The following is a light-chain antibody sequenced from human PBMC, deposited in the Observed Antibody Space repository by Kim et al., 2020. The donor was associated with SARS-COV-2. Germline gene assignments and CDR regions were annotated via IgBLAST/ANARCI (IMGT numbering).Light chain of an antibody. CDR1: LSNIGNNS. CDR3: ATWDDSLSGWV. J-gene: IGLJ3*02. CDR2: TND. Sequence: GQRATISFSGTLSNIGNNSVYWSQHLPATGPKLLIYTNDRRPSGVPDRISGSKSATSASLAISGLRSEDEADYYCATWDDSLSGWVFGGGTQLTVL. V-gene: IGLV1-47*01.